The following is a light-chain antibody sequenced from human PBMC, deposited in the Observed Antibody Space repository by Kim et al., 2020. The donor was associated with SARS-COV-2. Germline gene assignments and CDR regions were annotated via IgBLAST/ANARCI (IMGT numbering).Light chain of an antibody. V-gene: IGLV3-19*01. J-gene: IGLJ2*01. CDR3: NSRDSSGNHLVV. CDR2: GKN. Sequence: SELTQDPAVSVALGQTVRITCQGDSLRSYYASWYQQKPGQAPVLVIYGKNNRPSGIPDRFSGSSSGNTASLTITGAQAEDEADYYCNSRDSSGNHLVVFCRRTQMTVL. CDR1: SLRSYY.